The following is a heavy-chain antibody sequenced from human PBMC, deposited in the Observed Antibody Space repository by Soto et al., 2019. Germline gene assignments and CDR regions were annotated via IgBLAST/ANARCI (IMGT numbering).Heavy chain of an antibody. CDR1: GGTFSTSS. V-gene: IGHV1-69*13. CDR3: ARDVVRSSGGDS. D-gene: IGHD2-15*01. Sequence: SVKVSCKASGGTFSTSSFVWVRQGPGQGLEWMGGIIPIFSKTNVAQKFQGRVTFTADESTRTAYMELSSLRSEDTAIYYCARDVVRSSGGDSWGQGTLVTVSS. CDR2: IIPIFSKT. J-gene: IGHJ4*02.